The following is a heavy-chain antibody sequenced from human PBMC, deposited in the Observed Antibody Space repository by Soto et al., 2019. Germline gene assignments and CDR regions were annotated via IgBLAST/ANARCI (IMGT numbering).Heavy chain of an antibody. CDR2: IIPIFGTA. V-gene: IGHV1-69*01. Sequence: QVQLVQSGAEVRKPGSSVKVSCKASGGTFSRHAISWVRQAPGQGLEWMGGIIPIFGTANHAQKFQGRVTIIADESTSTAYMELSSLRSEDTAIYYCARGWGYDSNDYYYAYWGQGTLVSVSS. CDR3: ARGWGYDSNDYYYAY. CDR1: GGTFSRHA. D-gene: IGHD3-22*01. J-gene: IGHJ4*02.